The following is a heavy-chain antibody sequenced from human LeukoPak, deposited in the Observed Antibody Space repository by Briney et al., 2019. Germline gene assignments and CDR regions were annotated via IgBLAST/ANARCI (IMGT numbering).Heavy chain of an antibody. D-gene: IGHD3-22*01. CDR2: ISYDGTDS. CDR1: CVIFSNYE. V-gene: IGHV3-30*03. Sequence: PGRSLRLSCAASCVIFSNYEIHRVRQAPGKGLEWVAHISYDGTDSRYADSVKGRFTVSRDNSKNTVYLQMSSLRADDTAVYYCACGRDYEDISGYYEFDNWGPGTLVTVSS. J-gene: IGHJ4*02. CDR3: ACGRDYEDISGYYEFDN.